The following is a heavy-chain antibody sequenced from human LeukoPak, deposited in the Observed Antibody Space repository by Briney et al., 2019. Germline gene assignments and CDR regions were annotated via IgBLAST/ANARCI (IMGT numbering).Heavy chain of an antibody. CDR3: AKRGVVIRVILVGFHKEAYYFDS. CDR1: GITLSNYG. Sequence: GGSLRLSCGVSGITLSNYGMSWVRQAPGKGLEWVAGISDSGGSTNYADSVKGRFTISRDNPKNTLYLQMNSLRAEDTAVCFCAKRGVVIRVILVGFHKEAYYFDSWGQGALVTVSS. CDR2: ISDSGGST. J-gene: IGHJ4*02. D-gene: IGHD3-22*01. V-gene: IGHV3-23*01.